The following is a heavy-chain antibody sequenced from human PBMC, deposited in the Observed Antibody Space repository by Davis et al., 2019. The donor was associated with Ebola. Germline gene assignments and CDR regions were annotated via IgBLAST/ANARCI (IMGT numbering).Heavy chain of an antibody. CDR2: IIPIFGTA. V-gene: IGHV1-69*06. D-gene: IGHD3-10*01. Sequence: SVKVSCKASGGTFSSYAISWVRQAPGQGLEWMGGIIPIFGTANYAQKFQGRVTITADKSTSTAYMELSSLRSEDTAVYYCARARAIREIDNWFDPWGQGTLVTVSS. J-gene: IGHJ5*02. CDR1: GGTFSSYA. CDR3: ARARAIREIDNWFDP.